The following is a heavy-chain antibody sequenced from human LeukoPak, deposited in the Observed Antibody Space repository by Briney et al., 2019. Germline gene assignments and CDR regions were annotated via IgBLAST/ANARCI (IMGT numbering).Heavy chain of an antibody. J-gene: IGHJ4*02. Sequence: YMKGRFTISRDNAKNSLYLQMNSLRAEDTAVYYCAREKQWLGGYCFDYWGQGTLVTVSS. D-gene: IGHD6-19*01. V-gene: IGHV3-11*06. CDR3: AREKQWLGGYCFDY.